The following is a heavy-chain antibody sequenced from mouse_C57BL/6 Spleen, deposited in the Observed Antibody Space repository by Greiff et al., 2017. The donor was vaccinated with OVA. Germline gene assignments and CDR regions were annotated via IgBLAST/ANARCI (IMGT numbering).Heavy chain of an antibody. D-gene: IGHD1-1*01. V-gene: IGHV1-82*01. CDR3: AYSSPAWFAY. CDR2: IYPGDGDT. CDR1: GYAFSSSW. J-gene: IGHJ3*01. Sequence: VQLQQSGPELVKPGASVKISCKASGYAFSSSWMNWVKQRPGKGLEWIGRIYPGDGDTNYNGKFKGKATLTADKSSSTAYMQLSSLTSEDSAVYFCAYSSPAWFAYWGQGTLVTVSA.